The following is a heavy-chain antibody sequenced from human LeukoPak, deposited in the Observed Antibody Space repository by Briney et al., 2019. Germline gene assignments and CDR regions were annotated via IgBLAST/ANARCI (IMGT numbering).Heavy chain of an antibody. D-gene: IGHD3-10*01. CDR2: IFYSGST. J-gene: IGHJ4*02. CDR3: ARERYDYGSGSFFDY. Sequence: PSETLSLTCTVSGGSISGYYWSWIRQPPGKGLEWIGYIFYSGSTNYNPSLKSRATISVDTSKNQFSLKLSSVTAADTALYYCARERYDYGSGSFFDYWGQGTLVTVSS. CDR1: GGSISGYY. V-gene: IGHV4-59*01.